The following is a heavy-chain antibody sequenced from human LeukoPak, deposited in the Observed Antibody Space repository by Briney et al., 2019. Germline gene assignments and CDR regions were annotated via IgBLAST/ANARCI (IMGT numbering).Heavy chain of an antibody. CDR1: GGSISSYY. CDR3: ASSRRVPGISIGYFDY. V-gene: IGHV4-59*08. J-gene: IGHJ4*02. Sequence: SETLSLTCTVSGGSISSYYWSWIRQPPGKGLELIGYIRYSGDTSYNPSLKSRVTISVDTSKNHFSLKLNSVTAADTAVYYCASSRRVPGISIGYFDYWGQGTLVTVSS. D-gene: IGHD3-10*01. CDR2: IRYSGDT.